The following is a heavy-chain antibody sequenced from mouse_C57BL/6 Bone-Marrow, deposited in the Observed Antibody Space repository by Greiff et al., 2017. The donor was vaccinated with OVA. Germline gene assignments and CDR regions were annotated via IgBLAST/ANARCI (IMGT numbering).Heavy chain of an antibody. V-gene: IGHV2-6*03. CDR2: IWSDGST. J-gene: IGHJ4*01. Sequence: VKLVESGPGLVAPSQSLSITCTVSGFSFTSSGVHWVRQPPGKGLEWLVVIWSDGSTTSNSALESRMSISKNNSKSQVFLKMNRLQTDDTAMYYCAREGSKSDAMDYWGQGTSVTVSS. CDR3: AREGSKSDAMDY. D-gene: IGHD1-1*01. CDR1: GFSFTSSG.